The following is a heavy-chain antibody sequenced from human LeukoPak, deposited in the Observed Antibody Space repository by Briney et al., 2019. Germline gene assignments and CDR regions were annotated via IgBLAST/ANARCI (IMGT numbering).Heavy chain of an antibody. J-gene: IGHJ4*02. Sequence: SETLSLTCTVSGGSISIYYWSWIRQPPGKGLEWIGYIYYSGTTNYNPSLKSRVTISVDTSKNQFSLKLSSVTAADTAVYYCARGVYIAAAQYAYWGQGTLVTVSS. V-gene: IGHV4-59*01. CDR2: IYYSGTT. CDR3: ARGVYIAAAQYAY. D-gene: IGHD6-13*01. CDR1: GGSISIYY.